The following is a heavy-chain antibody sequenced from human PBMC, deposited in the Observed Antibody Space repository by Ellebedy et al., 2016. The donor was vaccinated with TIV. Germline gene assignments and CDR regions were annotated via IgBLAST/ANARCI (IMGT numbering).Heavy chain of an antibody. J-gene: IGHJ4*02. Sequence: SVKVSXXASGGTFRSHAISWVRQAPGQGLEWMGKIIPMFGTVNYAQKFQGRVTITADESTSTAYMELSSLRSEDTAVYYCARGSAYFPGEIDYWGQGTLVTVSS. D-gene: IGHD3-22*01. CDR1: GGTFRSHA. CDR2: IIPMFGTV. V-gene: IGHV1-69*13. CDR3: ARGSAYFPGEIDY.